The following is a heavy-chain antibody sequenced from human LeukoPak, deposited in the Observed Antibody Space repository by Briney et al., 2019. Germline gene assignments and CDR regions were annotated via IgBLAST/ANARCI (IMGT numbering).Heavy chain of an antibody. CDR1: GYTFTSYA. D-gene: IGHD6-19*01. J-gene: IGHJ6*02. CDR2: INAGNGNT. Sequence: GASVKVSCKASGYTFTSYAMHWVRQAPGQRLEWMGWINAGNGNTKYSQKFQGRVTMTRNTSISTAYMELSSLRSEDTAVYYCARGNWYSSGMDVWGQGTTVTVSS. V-gene: IGHV1-3*01. CDR3: ARGNWYSSGMDV.